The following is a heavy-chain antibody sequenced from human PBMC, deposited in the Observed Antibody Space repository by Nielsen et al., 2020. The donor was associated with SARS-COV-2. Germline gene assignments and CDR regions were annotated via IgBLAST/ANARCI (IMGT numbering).Heavy chain of an antibody. CDR1: GFTFSSYG. J-gene: IGHJ3*02. CDR2: ISSSSSYT. Sequence: GESLKISCAASGFTFSSYGMHWVRQAPGKGLEWVSYISSSSSYTNYADSVKGRFTISRDNAKNSLYLQMNSLRAEDTAVYYCARESVTGTDAFDIWGQGTVATVSS. D-gene: IGHD6-19*01. V-gene: IGHV3-21*05. CDR3: ARESVTGTDAFDI.